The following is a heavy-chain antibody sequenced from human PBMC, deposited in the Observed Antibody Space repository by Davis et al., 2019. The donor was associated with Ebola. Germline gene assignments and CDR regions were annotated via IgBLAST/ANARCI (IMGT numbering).Heavy chain of an antibody. CDR3: AREMGDDFWSGYYDY. V-gene: IGHV3-7*03. CDR2: IKQDGSEK. J-gene: IGHJ4*02. CDR1: GFTFSDYY. Sequence: GGSLRLSCAASGFTFSDYYMSWIRQAPGKGLEWVANIKQDGSEKYYVDSVKGRFAISRDNAKNSLYLQMNSLRAEDTAVYYCAREMGDDFWSGYYDYWGQGTLVTVSS. D-gene: IGHD3-3*01.